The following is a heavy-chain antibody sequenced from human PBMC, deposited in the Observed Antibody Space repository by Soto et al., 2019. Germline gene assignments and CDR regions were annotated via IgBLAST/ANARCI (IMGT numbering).Heavy chain of an antibody. CDR1: GGTFSSYT. CDR3: ARDISQYCSSTSCYGGYPPI. CDR2: IIPILGIA. V-gene: IGHV1-69*08. J-gene: IGHJ4*02. Sequence: QVQLVQSGAEVKKPGSSVKVSCKASGGTFSSYTISWVRQAPGQGLEWMGRIIPILGIANYAQKFQGRVTIXAXKXXSTAYMELSSLRSEDTAVYYCARDISQYCSSTSCYGGYPPIWGKGTLVTVSS. D-gene: IGHD2-2*01.